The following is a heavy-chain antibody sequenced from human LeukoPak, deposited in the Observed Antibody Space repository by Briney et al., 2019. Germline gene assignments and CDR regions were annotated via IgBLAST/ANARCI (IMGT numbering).Heavy chain of an antibody. CDR3: ASIRFLEWLLVGYFDY. CDR1: GGSIRSSSYY. D-gene: IGHD3-3*01. J-gene: IGHJ4*02. V-gene: IGHV4-39*07. CDR2: IYYSGST. Sequence: SESLSLTCTVSGGSIRSSSYYWGWIRQPPGKGLEWIGSIYYSGSTYYNPSLKSRVTISVDTSKNQFSLKLSSVTAADTAVYYCASIRFLEWLLVGYFDYWGQGTLVTVSS.